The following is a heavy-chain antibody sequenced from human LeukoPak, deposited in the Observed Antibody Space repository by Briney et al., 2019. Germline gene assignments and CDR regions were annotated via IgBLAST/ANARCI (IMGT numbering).Heavy chain of an antibody. D-gene: IGHD6-13*01. CDR3: ARAQDSSSWYLDA. J-gene: IGHJ4*02. CDR2: LWYDGVNT. V-gene: IGHV3-33*01. CDR1: GFSVSTYG. Sequence: GGSLRLSCAASGFSVSTYGMHWVRQAPGKGLEWVAVLWYDGVNTYYADSVKGRFTISRDNSKNTLYLQMNRLRAEDAAVYYCARAQDSSSWYLDAWGQGTLVTVSS.